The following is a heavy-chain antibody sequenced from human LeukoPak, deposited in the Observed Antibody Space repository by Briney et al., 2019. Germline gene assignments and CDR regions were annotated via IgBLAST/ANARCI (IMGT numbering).Heavy chain of an antibody. CDR3: ARSSGSYSVYYYMDV. CDR2: ISAYNGNT. D-gene: IGHD3-10*01. J-gene: IGHJ6*03. V-gene: IGHV1-18*01. Sequence: ALVKVSCKASGGTFSSYAISWVRQAPGQGLEWMGWISAYNGNTNYAQKLQGRVTMTTDTSTSTAYMELRSLRSDDTAVYYCARSSGSYSVYYYMDVWGKGTTVTVSS. CDR1: GGTFSSYA.